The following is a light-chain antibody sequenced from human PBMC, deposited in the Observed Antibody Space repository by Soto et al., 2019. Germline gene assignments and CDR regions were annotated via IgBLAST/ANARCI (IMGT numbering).Light chain of an antibody. V-gene: IGKV3-20*01. J-gene: IGKJ1*01. CDR2: GAS. CDR3: QEYGTSRT. Sequence: EIVLTQSPGTLSLSPGERATLPCRASQSVSGTYLAGYQQKPGQAPRLLIYGASSRATGVPDRFSGSGSGTDFTLTVSRLESDNFAVYYCQEYGTSRTFGQGSKVEIK. CDR1: QSVSGTY.